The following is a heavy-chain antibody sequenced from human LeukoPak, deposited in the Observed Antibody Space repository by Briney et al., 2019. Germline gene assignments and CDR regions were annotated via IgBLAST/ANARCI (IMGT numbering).Heavy chain of an antibody. Sequence: PSETLSLTRTVSGVSISSYYWSWIRQPAGKGLEWIGRIYTSGSTNYNPSLKSRVTMSVDTSKNQFSLKLSSVTAADTAVYYCARDRSSGGDFDYWGQGTLVTVSS. CDR1: GVSISSYY. D-gene: IGHD6-19*01. CDR3: ARDRSSGGDFDY. CDR2: IYTSGST. J-gene: IGHJ4*02. V-gene: IGHV4-4*07.